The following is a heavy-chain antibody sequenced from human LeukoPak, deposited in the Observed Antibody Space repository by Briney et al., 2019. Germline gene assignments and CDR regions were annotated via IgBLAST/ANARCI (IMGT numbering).Heavy chain of an antibody. CDR2: IYTSGST. V-gene: IGHV4-61*02. J-gene: IGHJ4*02. D-gene: IGHD3-10*01. CDR1: GVSISSGSYY. Sequence: SSETLSLTCTVSGVSISSGSYYWRWIRQPAGKGLEGIERIYTSGSTNYNPSLKSRVTISVDTSKNQFSLMLSSVTAADTAVYYCARGRTFGRHPHPSFDYWGQGTLVTVSS. CDR3: ARGRTFGRHPHPSFDY.